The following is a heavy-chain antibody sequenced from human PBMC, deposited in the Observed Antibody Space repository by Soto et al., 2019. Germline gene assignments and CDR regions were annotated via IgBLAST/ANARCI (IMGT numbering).Heavy chain of an antibody. V-gene: IGHV4-30-4*01. Sequence: TXSLTFTVSGGSISSCDYYWSWIRQPPGKGLEWIGYIYYSGSTYYNPSLKSRVTISVDTSKNQFSLKLSSVTAADTAVYYCASSVTTGLFDYWGQGTLVTVSS. CDR2: IYYSGST. D-gene: IGHD4-4*01. CDR1: GGSISSCDYY. CDR3: ASSVTTGLFDY. J-gene: IGHJ4*02.